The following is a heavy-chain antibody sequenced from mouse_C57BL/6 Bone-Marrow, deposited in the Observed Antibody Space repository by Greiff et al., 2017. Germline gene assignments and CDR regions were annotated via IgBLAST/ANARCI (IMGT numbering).Heavy chain of an antibody. Sequence: QVQLQQSGAELVRPGASVTLSCKASGYTFTDYEMHWVKQTPVHGLEWIGAIDPETGGTAYNQKFKGKAILTADKSSSTAYMELRSLTSEDSAVYYCTRRDDGYSFYAMDYWGQGTSVTVSS. CDR2: IDPETGGT. V-gene: IGHV1-15*01. D-gene: IGHD2-3*01. CDR3: TRRDDGYSFYAMDY. J-gene: IGHJ4*01. CDR1: GYTFTDYE.